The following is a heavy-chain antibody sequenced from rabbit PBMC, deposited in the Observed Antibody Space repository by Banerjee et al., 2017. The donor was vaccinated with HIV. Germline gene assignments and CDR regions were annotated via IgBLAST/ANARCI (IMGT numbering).Heavy chain of an antibody. CDR2: IYNDDGVT. CDR3: ARTDDDSGWTRLDL. D-gene: IGHD4-1*01. Sequence: QQQLEESGGGLVQPEGSLTLTCKASGIDFSSNAMCWVRQAPGKGLEWIACIYNDDGVTYYASWAKGRFTISKTSSTTVTLQMTSLTAADTATYSCARTDDDSGWTRLDLWGQGTLVTVS. CDR1: GIDFSSNA. V-gene: IGHV1S47*01. J-gene: IGHJ3*01.